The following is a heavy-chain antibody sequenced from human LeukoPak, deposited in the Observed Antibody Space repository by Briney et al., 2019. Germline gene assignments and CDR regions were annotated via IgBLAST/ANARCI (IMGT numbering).Heavy chain of an antibody. V-gene: IGHV1-69*13. D-gene: IGHD3-10*01. CDR3: ARGPNYYGSGSYPPGALDI. CDR1: GGTFSSYA. J-gene: IGHJ3*02. Sequence: SVKVSCKASGGTFSSYAISWVRQAPGQGLEWMGGIIPIFGTANYAQKFQGRVTITADESTSTAYMELSSLRSEDTAVYYCARGPNYYGSGSYPPGALDIWGQGTMVTVSS. CDR2: IIPIFGTA.